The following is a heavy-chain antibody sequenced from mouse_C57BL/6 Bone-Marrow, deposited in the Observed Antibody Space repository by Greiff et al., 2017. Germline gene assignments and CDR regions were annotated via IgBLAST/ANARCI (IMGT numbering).Heavy chain of an antibody. CDR3: GRENCGRSYGFAY. Sequence: EVQLQQSGPVLVKPGASVKMSCKASGYTFTDYYMNWVQQSHGKSLEWIGVLNPYNGGTSSNQKFTGKATLTVDKYSSTAYMELNILTSEDSAVYYWGRENCGRSYGFAYWGEGTLVTVSA. CDR1: GYTFTDYY. D-gene: IGHD1-1*01. CDR2: LNPYNGGT. J-gene: IGHJ3*01. V-gene: IGHV1-19*01.